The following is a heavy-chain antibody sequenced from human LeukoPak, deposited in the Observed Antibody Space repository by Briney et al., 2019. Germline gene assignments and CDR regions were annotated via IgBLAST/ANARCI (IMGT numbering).Heavy chain of an antibody. CDR3: ARDGYCSGGSCYSLYYYYYMDV. J-gene: IGHJ6*03. Sequence: GGSLRLSCAASGFTFSSYGMHWVRQAPGKGLEWVAVIWYDGSNKYYADSVKGRFTISRDNSKNTLYLQMNRLRAEDTAVYYCARDGYCSGGSCYSLYYYYYMDVGGKGTTVTVSS. D-gene: IGHD2-15*01. CDR2: IWYDGSNK. CDR1: GFTFSSYG. V-gene: IGHV3-33*01.